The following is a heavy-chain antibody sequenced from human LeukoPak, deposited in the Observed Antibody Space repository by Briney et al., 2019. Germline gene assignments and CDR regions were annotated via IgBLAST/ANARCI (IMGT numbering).Heavy chain of an antibody. D-gene: IGHD1-1*01. Sequence: GGSLRLSCAASGFTFSNYGMHWVRQAPRKGLEYVSAVSSNGGSTYYANSVKGRFTISRDNSKNTLYLQMGSLRAEDMAVYYCARSLERSGPYYYYMDVWGKGTTVTVSS. J-gene: IGHJ6*03. V-gene: IGHV3-64*01. CDR3: ARSLERSGPYYYYMDV. CDR2: VSSNGGST. CDR1: GFTFSNYG.